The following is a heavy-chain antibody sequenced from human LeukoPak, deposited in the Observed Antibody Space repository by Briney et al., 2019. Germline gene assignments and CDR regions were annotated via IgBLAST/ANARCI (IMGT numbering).Heavy chain of an antibody. CDR2: ISGSGGST. D-gene: IGHD4-17*01. CDR3: AKDPPIGYGDYSPFDY. Sequence: QAGGSLRLSCAASGFTFSSYGMSWVRQAPGKGLEWVSAISGSGGSTYYADSVKGRFTISRDNSENTLYLQMNSLRAEDTAVYYCAKDPPIGYGDYSPFDYWGQGTLVTVSS. CDR1: GFTFSSYG. J-gene: IGHJ4*02. V-gene: IGHV3-23*01.